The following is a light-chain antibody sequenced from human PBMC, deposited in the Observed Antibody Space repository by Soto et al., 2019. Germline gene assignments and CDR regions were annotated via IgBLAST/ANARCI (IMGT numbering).Light chain of an antibody. V-gene: IGKV3-15*01. J-gene: IGKJ4*01. Sequence: EIVMTQSPATLSLSPGERASLSCRASQSLSNKLAWYQQKPGQAPRLLIYGASTRATDIPVRFSAGGSGTEFTLTISSLQSEDFAVYYCQQYGYSATFGGGTKVDIK. CDR3: QQYGYSAT. CDR1: QSLSNK. CDR2: GAS.